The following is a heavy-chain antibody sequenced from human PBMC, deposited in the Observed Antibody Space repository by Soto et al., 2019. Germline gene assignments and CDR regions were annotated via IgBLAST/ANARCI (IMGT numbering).Heavy chain of an antibody. D-gene: IGHD2-2*01. V-gene: IGHV4-30-2*01. CDR3: ARVPDY. CDR1: GGSISSGGYC. Sequence: QLQLQESGSGLVKPSQTLSLTCAVSGGSISSGGYCWSWIRQPPGKGLEWIGYMYHSGSTYYNPSLKSRVTISIARSKDQFSRKLSSVTAAETAVYYCARVPDYWGQGILVTVSS. CDR2: MYHSGST. J-gene: IGHJ4*02.